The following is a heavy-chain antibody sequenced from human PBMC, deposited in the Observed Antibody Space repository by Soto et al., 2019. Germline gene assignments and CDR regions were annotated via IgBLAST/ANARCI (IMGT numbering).Heavy chain of an antibody. CDR1: GGSFSGYY. CDR3: ARGKQITIFGVVYYYYGMDV. CDR2: INHRRST. J-gene: IGHJ6*02. V-gene: IGHV4-34*01. Sequence: SETLSLTCAVYGGSFSGYYWSWIRQPPGKGLEWIGEINHRRSTYYNPSLKSRVTISVDTSKNQFSLKLSSVTAADTAVYYCARGKQITIFGVVYYYYGMDVWGQGTTVTVSS. D-gene: IGHD3-3*01.